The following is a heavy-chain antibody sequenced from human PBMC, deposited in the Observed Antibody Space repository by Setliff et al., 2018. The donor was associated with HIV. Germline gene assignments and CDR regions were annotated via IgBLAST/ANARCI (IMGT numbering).Heavy chain of an antibody. D-gene: IGHD1-26*01. CDR3: TRVRYGGTYDAFDV. Sequence: ASVKVSCKASGYSFTSYHIHWVRQAPGQGLEWMGRILPTSGGTLYPQKFQDRISLIRDTSTKTVYMELSSLRPEDTAVYYCTRVRYGGTYDAFDVWGQGTMVTVSS. J-gene: IGHJ3*01. CDR2: ILPTSGGT. CDR1: GYSFTSYH. V-gene: IGHV1-46*03.